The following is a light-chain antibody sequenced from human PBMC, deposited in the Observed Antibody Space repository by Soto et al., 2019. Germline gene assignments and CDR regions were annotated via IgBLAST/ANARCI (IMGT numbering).Light chain of an antibody. CDR3: QQSFAIPRT. CDR1: QSISSY. V-gene: IGKV1-39*01. CDR2: APF. Sequence: DIQMTQSPSTLSASVGDRVTITCRASQSISSYVSWYQQRPGKAPKLLIYAPFNLEAGVPSRFSGSKAVTEFHFTISSHQAYDIATYYCQQSFAIPRTFGQGTKL. J-gene: IGKJ1*01.